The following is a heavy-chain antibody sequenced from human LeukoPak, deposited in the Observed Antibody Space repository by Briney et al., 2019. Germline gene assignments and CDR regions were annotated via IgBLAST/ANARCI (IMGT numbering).Heavy chain of an antibody. J-gene: IGHJ4*02. V-gene: IGHV6-1*01. Sequence: SQTLSLTCAISGESVSTKNGAWNWIRQSPLRGLEWLGRTYYRSKWETDYAVSVKGRISIEADTSNNQFSLHLNSVTPEDTAVYYCARDEGNIGWFTFDWWGQGTLVTVSS. CDR1: GESVSTKNGA. D-gene: IGHD6-19*01. CDR3: ARDEGNIGWFTFDW. CDR2: TYYRSKWET.